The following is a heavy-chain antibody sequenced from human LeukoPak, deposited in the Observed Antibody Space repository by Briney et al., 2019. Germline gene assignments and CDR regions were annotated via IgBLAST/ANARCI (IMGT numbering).Heavy chain of an antibody. CDR3: ARDDYNRL. J-gene: IGHJ4*02. CDR2: ISSSGATI. D-gene: IGHD4-11*01. V-gene: IGHV3-48*03. Sequence: GESLRLSCAASGFTFSRYEMNWVRQAPGKGLEWVSYISSSGATIYYADSVKGRFTISRDNAKKSLYLQLNSLRAEDTAVYYCARDDYNRLWGQGTLVTVSS. CDR1: GFTFSRYE.